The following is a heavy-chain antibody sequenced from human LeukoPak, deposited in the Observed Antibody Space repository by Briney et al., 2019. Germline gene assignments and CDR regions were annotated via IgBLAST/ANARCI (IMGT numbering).Heavy chain of an antibody. CDR1: GYTFTGYY. D-gene: IGHD3-22*01. CDR2: INPNSGGT. CDR3: ARDQGDYYDSSGYYYEGGAFDI. V-gene: IGHV1-2*02. J-gene: IGHJ3*02. Sequence: GASVKVSCKASGYTFTGYYMHWVRQAPGQGLGWMGWINPNSGGTNYAQKFQGRVTMTRDTSISTAYMELSRLRSDETAVYYCARDQGDYYDSSGYYYEGGAFDIWGQGTMVTVSS.